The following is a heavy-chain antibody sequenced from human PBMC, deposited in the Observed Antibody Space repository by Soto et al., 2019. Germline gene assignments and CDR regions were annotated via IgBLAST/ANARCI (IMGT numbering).Heavy chain of an antibody. D-gene: IGHD3-9*01. CDR3: AREGFDSGFDY. CDR1: GASIRSGGSY. V-gene: IGHV4-31*03. Sequence: PSETLSLTCTVSGASIRSGGSYWSWIRQHPGRGLEWIGYIYYTGSTSYNPSFRSRVTISLDTSKNRVSLKLSSVTAADTAVYYCAREGFDSGFDYWGPGTLVTVS. J-gene: IGHJ4*02. CDR2: IYYTGST.